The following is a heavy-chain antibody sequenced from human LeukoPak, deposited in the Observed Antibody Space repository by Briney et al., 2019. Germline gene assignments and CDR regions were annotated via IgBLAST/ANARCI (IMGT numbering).Heavy chain of an antibody. J-gene: IGHJ4*02. Sequence: SETLSLTCAVYGGSFSSYYWSWIRQPPGKGLEWIGEINHSGSTNYNPSLKGRLTISVDTSKNQFSLKLSSVTAADTAMYYCARGGEYSGSTFDYWGQGTLVTVSS. CDR2: INHSGST. D-gene: IGHD1-26*01. V-gene: IGHV4-34*01. CDR3: ARGGEYSGSTFDY. CDR1: GGSFSSYY.